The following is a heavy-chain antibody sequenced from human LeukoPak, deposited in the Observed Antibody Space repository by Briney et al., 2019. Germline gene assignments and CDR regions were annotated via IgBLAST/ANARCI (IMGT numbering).Heavy chain of an antibody. CDR2: INPSGGST. D-gene: IGHD3-22*01. J-gene: IGHJ5*02. CDR3: ARDIPEVNYYDSSGYYPGINWFDP. Sequence: GASVKVSCKASGYSFTSYYMHWVRQAPGQGLEWMGIINPSGGSTSYAQKFQGRVTMTRDMSTSTVYMELSSLRSEDTAVYYCARDIPEVNYYDSSGYYPGINWFDPWGQGTLVTVSS. V-gene: IGHV1-46*01. CDR1: GYSFTSYY.